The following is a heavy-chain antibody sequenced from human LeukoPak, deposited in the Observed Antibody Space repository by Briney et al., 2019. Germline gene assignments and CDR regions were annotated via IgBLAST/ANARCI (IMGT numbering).Heavy chain of an antibody. CDR3: ARTTMVRGTYYMDV. CDR1: GDSISSNHW. J-gene: IGHJ6*03. V-gene: IGHV4-4*02. CDR2: VSHSGST. Sequence: SGTLSLTCAVSGDSISSNHWWSWVRQPPGKGLEWIGEVSHSGSTSYNPSLKSRVTISVDTSKNQFSLKLSSVTAADTAVYYCARTTMVRGTYYMDVWGKGTTVTISS. D-gene: IGHD3-10*01.